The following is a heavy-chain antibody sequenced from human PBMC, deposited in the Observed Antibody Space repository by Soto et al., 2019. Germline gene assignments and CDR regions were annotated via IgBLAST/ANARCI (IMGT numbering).Heavy chain of an antibody. CDR3: ARDARIYGDYVGGYYYYYYMDV. CDR2: INPNSGGT. J-gene: IGHJ6*03. D-gene: IGHD4-17*01. CDR1: GYTFTGYY. V-gene: IGHV1-2*04. Sequence: ASVKVSCKASGYTFTGYYMHWVRQAPGQGLEWMGWINPNSGGTNYAQKFQGWVTMTRDTSISTAYMELCRLRSDDTAVYYCARDARIYGDYVGGYYYYYYMDVWGKGTTVTVSS.